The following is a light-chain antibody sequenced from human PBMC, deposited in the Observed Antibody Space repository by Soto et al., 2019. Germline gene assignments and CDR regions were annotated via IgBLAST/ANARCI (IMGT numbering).Light chain of an antibody. CDR3: QQYNNWPRT. CDR1: QSVTSN. J-gene: IGKJ1*01. V-gene: IGKV3-15*01. CDR2: GAS. Sequence: EIVMTQSPATLSVSPGERATLSCRASQSVTSNLAWYQQKPGQAPRLLIYGASTRATGIPARFSGSGSVTDFTLTISSLQSEDFALYYCQQYNNWPRTFGQGTKVEIK.